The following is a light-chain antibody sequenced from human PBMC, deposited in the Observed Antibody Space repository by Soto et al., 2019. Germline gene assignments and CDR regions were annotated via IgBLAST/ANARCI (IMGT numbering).Light chain of an antibody. CDR3: QQYHDWPPIT. V-gene: IGKV3-15*01. Sequence: EIVMTQSPATLFVSPGERATLSCRASKTVSDDLAWYQQKPGQAPRLLIYGAFTSATDIPARFSGGGSGTEFELTNTCLQCDESASYNCQQYHDWPPITFGPGTKVNI. J-gene: IGKJ3*01. CDR2: GAF. CDR1: KTVSDD.